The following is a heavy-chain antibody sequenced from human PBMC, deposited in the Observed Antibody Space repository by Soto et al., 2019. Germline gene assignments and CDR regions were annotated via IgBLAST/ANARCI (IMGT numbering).Heavy chain of an antibody. CDR3: ASSSAMGDSNAGPYY. CDR1: GYTFTSYY. CDR2: INPSGGST. Sequence: GSSVKVSCKASGYTFTSYYMHWVRQAPGQGLEWMGIINPSGGSTSYAQKFQGRVTMTRDTSTSTVYMELSSLRSEDTAVYYCASSSAMGDSNAGPYYWGQGTLVTVSS. J-gene: IGHJ4*02. D-gene: IGHD2-2*01. V-gene: IGHV1-46*01.